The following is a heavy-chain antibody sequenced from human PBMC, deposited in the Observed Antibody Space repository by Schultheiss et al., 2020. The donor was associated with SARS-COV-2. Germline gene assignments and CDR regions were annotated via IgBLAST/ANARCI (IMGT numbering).Heavy chain of an antibody. Sequence: SQTLSLTCTVSGGSISSYYWGWIRQPPGKGLEWIGSIYYSGSTYYNPSLKSRVTISVDTSKNQFSLKLSSVTAADTAVYYCARDQVLNYYGSGSYDPWGQGTLVTVSS. D-gene: IGHD3-10*01. CDR2: IYYSGST. V-gene: IGHV4-39*07. CDR3: ARDQVLNYYGSGSYDP. J-gene: IGHJ5*02. CDR1: GGSISSYY.